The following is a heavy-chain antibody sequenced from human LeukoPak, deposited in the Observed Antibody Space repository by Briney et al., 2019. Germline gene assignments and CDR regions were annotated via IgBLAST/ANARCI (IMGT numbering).Heavy chain of an antibody. CDR3: ARRQYDILTGYSNWFDP. D-gene: IGHD3-9*01. J-gene: IGHJ5*02. Sequence: PSETLSLTCAVYGGSFSGYYWSWIRQPPGKGLEWIGEINHSGSTNYNPSLKSRVTISVDTSKNQFSLKLSSVTAADTAVYYCARRQYDILTGYSNWFDPWGQGTLVTVSS. CDR1: GGSFSGYY. V-gene: IGHV4-34*01. CDR2: INHSGST.